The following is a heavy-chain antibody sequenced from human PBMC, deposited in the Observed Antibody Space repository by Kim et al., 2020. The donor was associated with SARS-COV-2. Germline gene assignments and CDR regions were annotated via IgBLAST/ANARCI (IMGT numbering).Heavy chain of an antibody. D-gene: IGHD1-1*01. CDR1: GITFSNYM. CDR2: ISSTSSII. CDR3: ARDTGRTGYYYGMDL. J-gene: IGHJ6*02. Sequence: GGSLRLSCAASGITFSNYMMNWVRQAPGKGLEWVSYISSTSSIIYFADSVKGRFTISRDNVKNSVYLLMNSLRDDDTAVYYCARDTGRTGYYYGMDLWGQGTTVTVSS. V-gene: IGHV3-48*02.